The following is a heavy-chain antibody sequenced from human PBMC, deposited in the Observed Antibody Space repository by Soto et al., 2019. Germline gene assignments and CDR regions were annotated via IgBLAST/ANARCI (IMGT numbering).Heavy chain of an antibody. CDR3: AGGGFGVARDY. J-gene: IGHJ4*02. CDR1: GGSISSGGYS. Sequence: SETLSLTCTVSGGSISSGGYSWSWIRQPPGKGLEWIGYIYHSGSTYYNPSLKSRVTISVDRSKNQFSLKLSSVTAADTAVYYCAGGGFGVARDYWGQGTLVTVSS. D-gene: IGHD3-3*01. V-gene: IGHV4-30-2*01. CDR2: IYHSGST.